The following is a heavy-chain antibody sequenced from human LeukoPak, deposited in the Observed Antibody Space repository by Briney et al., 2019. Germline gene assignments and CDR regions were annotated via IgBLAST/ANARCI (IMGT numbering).Heavy chain of an antibody. CDR1: VFTFSSYE. V-gene: IGHV3-48*03. CDR2: SCASGRTT. Sequence: PGGSLRLSCATSVFTFSSYEMDWVRQAPGKGLEWVSYSCASGRTTYYADSVKGRFTTSRDNAKNSLYLEMNSLRAEDTAVYYCARDVGYPRGWFDPWGQGTLVTVSS. D-gene: IGHD1-26*01. J-gene: IGHJ5*02. CDR3: ARDVGYPRGWFDP.